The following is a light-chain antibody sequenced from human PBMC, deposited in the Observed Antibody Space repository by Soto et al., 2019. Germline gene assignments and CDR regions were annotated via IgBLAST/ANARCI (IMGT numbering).Light chain of an antibody. CDR1: SGSIARNY. V-gene: IGLV6-57*04. J-gene: IGLJ2*01. CDR3: QSYDSSNPVV. Sequence: LTQPHSVSESPGKTVTISCTRSSGSIARNYVQWYQQRQGSAPTTLIYEDNQRPSGVPDRFSGSIDSSSNSASLTIAGLKTEDEADYYCQSYDSSNPVVFGGGTKLTVL. CDR2: EDN.